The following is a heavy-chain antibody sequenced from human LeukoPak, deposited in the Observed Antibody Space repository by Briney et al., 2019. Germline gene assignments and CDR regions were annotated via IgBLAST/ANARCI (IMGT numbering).Heavy chain of an antibody. CDR1: GYTFTGYY. V-gene: IGHV1-8*02. CDR3: ARDREGIDP. J-gene: IGHJ5*02. CDR2: MNPNSGNT. Sequence: ASVKVSCKASGYTFTGYYMHWVRQAPGQGLEWMGWMNPNSGNTGYAQKFQGRVTMTRNTSISTAYMELSSLRSEDTAVYYCARDREGIDPWGQGTLVTVSS. D-gene: IGHD5-24*01.